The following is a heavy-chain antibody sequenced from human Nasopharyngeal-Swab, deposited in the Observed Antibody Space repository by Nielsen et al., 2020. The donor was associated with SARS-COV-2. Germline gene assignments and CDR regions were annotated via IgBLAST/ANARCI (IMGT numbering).Heavy chain of an antibody. D-gene: IGHD2-2*01. V-gene: IGHV1-24*01. CDR1: GYTLTELS. CDR2: FDPEDGET. CDR3: ARDLSGGVVVGY. J-gene: IGHJ4*02. Sequence: ASVKVSCKVSGYTLTELSMHWVRQAPGKGLEWVGGFDPEDGETIYAQKFQGRVTMTRDTSTSTVYMELSSLRSEDTAVYYCARDLSGGVVVGYWGQGTLVTVSS.